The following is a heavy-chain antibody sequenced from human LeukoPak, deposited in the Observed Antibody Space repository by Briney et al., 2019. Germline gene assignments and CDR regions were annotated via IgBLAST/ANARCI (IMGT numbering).Heavy chain of an antibody. Sequence: PGGSLRLSCAASGFTFSDYYMSWIRQAPGKGLEWVSYISSSSSYTNYADSVKGRFTISRDNAKNSLYLQMNSLRAEDTAVYYCARELVATKASGYWGQGTLVTVSS. CDR2: ISSSSSYT. CDR1: GFTFSDYY. CDR3: ARELVATKASGY. D-gene: IGHD5-12*01. J-gene: IGHJ4*02. V-gene: IGHV3-11*05.